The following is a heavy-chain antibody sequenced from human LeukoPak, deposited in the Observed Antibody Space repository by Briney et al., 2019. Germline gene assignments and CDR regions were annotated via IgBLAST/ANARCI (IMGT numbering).Heavy chain of an antibody. V-gene: IGHV4-4*09. CDR1: GGSISSYY. D-gene: IGHD4-17*01. J-gene: IGHJ4*02. CDR2: IYTIGST. CDR3: ARNYGDYGYFDY. Sequence: SSETLSLTCTVSGGSISSYYWSWIRQPPGKGLEWIGYIYTIGSTNYNPSLESRVTISVDTSKNQFSLKLSSVTAADTAVYYCARNYGDYGYFDYWGQGTLVTVSS.